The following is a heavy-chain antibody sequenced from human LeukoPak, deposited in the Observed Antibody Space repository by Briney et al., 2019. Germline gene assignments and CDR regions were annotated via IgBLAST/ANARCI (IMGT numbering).Heavy chain of an antibody. CDR1: GGSISSYY. J-gene: IGHJ5*02. CDR2: IYYSGST. V-gene: IGHV4-59*01. CDR3: ARAGDSSGYYSAWFDP. D-gene: IGHD3-22*01. Sequence: SETLSLTCTVSGGSISSYYWSWIRQPPGKGLEWIGYIYYSGSTNYNPSLKSRVTISVDTSKNQFSLKLSSVTAADTAVYYCARAGDSSGYYSAWFDPWGQGTLVTVSS.